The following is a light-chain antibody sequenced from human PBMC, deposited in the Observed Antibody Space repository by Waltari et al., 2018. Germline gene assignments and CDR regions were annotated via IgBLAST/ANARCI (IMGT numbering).Light chain of an antibody. CDR2: GNI. J-gene: IGLJ2*01. CDR3: QSFDNMLSGGVV. Sequence: QSVLTQPPSVSGAPGQRVTISCTGTTSNIGAGHDVHWYQEFPGTAPKLLIYGNINRPSGVPDRFSGSKSGTSASLAITGLQADDEADYFCQSFDNMLSGGVVFGGGTKLAVL. CDR1: TSNIGAGHD. V-gene: IGLV1-40*01.